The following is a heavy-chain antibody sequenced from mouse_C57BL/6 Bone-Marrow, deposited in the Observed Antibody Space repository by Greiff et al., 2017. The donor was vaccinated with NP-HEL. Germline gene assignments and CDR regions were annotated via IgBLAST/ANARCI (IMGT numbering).Heavy chain of an antibody. CDR1: GYTFTSYW. J-gene: IGHJ2*01. Sequence: QVQLQQPGAELVKPGASVKLSCKASGYTFTSYWMQWVKQRPGQGLEWIGEVDPSDSYPNYNQKFKGKATLTVNTSSNPDYLQLSVLTAEDSAVYYCASERGTTVGAESHFDYWGQGTTLTVSS. CDR3: ASERGTTVGAESHFDY. CDR2: VDPSDSYP. D-gene: IGHD1-1*01. V-gene: IGHV1-50*01.